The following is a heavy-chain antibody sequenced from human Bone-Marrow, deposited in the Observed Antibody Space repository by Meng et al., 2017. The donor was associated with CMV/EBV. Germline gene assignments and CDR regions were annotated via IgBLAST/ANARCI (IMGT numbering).Heavy chain of an antibody. J-gene: IGHJ3*02. V-gene: IGHV1-69*10. CDR3: ARTQDCSSTSCYLDAFDI. CDR2: IIPILDIT. CDR1: GGTFSNYA. Sequence: SVKVSCKPSGGTFSNYAVSWVRQAPGQGLEWMGGIIPILDITNYAQKFQGRVTITADKSTSTAYMELSSLRSEDTAVYYCARTQDCSSTSCYLDAFDIWGQGTMVTVSS. D-gene: IGHD2-2*01.